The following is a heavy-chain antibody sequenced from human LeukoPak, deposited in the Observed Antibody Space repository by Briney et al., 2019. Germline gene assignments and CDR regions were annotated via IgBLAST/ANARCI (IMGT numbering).Heavy chain of an antibody. CDR3: AAYCSGGSCYSDYYYYGMDV. CDR1: GYTLTELP. Sequence: ASVKVSCKVSGYTLTELPMHWVRQAPGKGLEWMGGFDPEDGETIYAKKFQGRVAMTEDTSTDTAYMELSSLRSEDTAVYYCAAYCSGGSCYSDYYYYGMDVWGKGTTVTVSS. CDR2: FDPEDGET. D-gene: IGHD2-15*01. J-gene: IGHJ6*04. V-gene: IGHV1-24*01.